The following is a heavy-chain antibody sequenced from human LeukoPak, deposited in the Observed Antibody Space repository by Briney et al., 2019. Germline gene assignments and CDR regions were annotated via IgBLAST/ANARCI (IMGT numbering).Heavy chain of an antibody. D-gene: IGHD6-13*01. Sequence: ASVKVSCKASGYTFTGHYMHWVRQAPGQGLEWMGWINPNSGGTNYAQKFQGRVTMTRDTSISTAYMELSRLRSDDTAVYYCAREVPSRRIAAAGTLSYWGQGTLVTVSS. CDR3: AREVPSRRIAAAGTLSY. CDR1: GYTFTGHY. CDR2: INPNSGGT. J-gene: IGHJ4*02. V-gene: IGHV1-2*02.